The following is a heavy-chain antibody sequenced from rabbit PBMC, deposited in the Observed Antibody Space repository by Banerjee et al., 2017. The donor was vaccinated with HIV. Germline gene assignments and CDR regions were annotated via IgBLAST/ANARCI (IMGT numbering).Heavy chain of an antibody. J-gene: IGHJ4*01. CDR3: ARNDYGDYAYYFKL. V-gene: IGHV1S40*01. CDR1: GFSFSNIYC. Sequence: QSLEESGGDLVKPGASLTLTCTASGFSFSNIYCMYWVRQAPGKGLEWIACITADSSGSTYYASWAKGRFTISKTSSTTVTLQMTSLTAADTATYFCARNDYGDYAYYFKLWGPGTLVTVS. D-gene: IGHD2-1*01. CDR2: ITADSSGST.